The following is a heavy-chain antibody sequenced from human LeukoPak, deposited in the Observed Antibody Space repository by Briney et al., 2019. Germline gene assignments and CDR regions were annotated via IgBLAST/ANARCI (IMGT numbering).Heavy chain of an antibody. CDR3: ARASLGSGSYLYYYYYTWTS. D-gene: IGHD3-10*01. CDR2: SNWNGGST. Sequence: PGGSLRLSCSASGFTFDDYGMNWVRQAPGKGLEWVSGSNWNGGSTGYADSVKGRFTISRDNAKNSLYLQMNSLRAEDTALYYCARASLGSGSYLYYYYYTWTSGAKGPRSPSP. CDR1: GFTFDDYG. V-gene: IGHV3-20*04. J-gene: IGHJ6*03.